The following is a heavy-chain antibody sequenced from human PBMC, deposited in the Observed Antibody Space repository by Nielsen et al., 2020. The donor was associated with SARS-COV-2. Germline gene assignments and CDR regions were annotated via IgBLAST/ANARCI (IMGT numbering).Heavy chain of an antibody. D-gene: IGHD2-15*01. CDR2: IYSGGST. Sequence: GESLKISCAASGFTFSDYYMSWVRQDPGKGLEWVSVIYSGGSTYYADSVKGRFTISRDNSKNTLYLQMNSLRAEDTAVYYCARDLVYYGMDVWGQGTTVTVSS. CDR1: GFTFSDYY. CDR3: ARDLVYYGMDV. V-gene: IGHV3-53*01. J-gene: IGHJ6*02.